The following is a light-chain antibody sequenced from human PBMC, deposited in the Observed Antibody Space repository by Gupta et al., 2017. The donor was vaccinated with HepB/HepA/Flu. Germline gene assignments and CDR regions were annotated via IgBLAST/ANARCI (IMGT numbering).Light chain of an antibody. CDR3: QQRNNWPWT. CDR1: QSVRSY. Sequence: EIVLTQSPVNLSLSQGERATLSCRASQSVRSYLAWYQKKPGQPPRFLIYDASKRATGIPVRFSGSGSGTDFTLTISSLEPEDSAVYYCQQRNNWPWTFGQGTKVEIK. CDR2: DAS. V-gene: IGKV3-11*01. J-gene: IGKJ1*01.